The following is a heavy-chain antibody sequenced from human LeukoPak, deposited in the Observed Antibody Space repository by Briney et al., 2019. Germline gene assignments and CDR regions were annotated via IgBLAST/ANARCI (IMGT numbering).Heavy chain of an antibody. CDR1: GFTFSSYG. J-gene: IGHJ5*02. Sequence: PGGSLRLSCAASGFTFSSYGMHWVRQAPGKGLEWVAVIWYDGSNKYYADSVKGRFTISRDNSKNTLYLQMNSLGAEDTAVYYCAKGYWSGYSFDNWFDPWGQGTLVTVSS. D-gene: IGHD3-3*01. V-gene: IGHV3-30*02. CDR2: IWYDGSNK. CDR3: AKGYWSGYSFDNWFDP.